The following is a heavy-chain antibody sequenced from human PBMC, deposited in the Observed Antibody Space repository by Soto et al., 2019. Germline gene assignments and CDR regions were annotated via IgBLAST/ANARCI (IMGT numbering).Heavy chain of an antibody. CDR1: GGTFSSYT. Sequence: SVKVSCKASGGTFSSYTISWVRQAPGQGLEWMGRIIPILGIANYAQKFQGRVTITADKSTSTAYMELSSLRSEDTAMYYCAREYSNYELGYWGQGTLVTVSS. J-gene: IGHJ4*02. V-gene: IGHV1-69*04. CDR3: AREYSNYELGY. CDR2: IIPILGIA. D-gene: IGHD4-4*01.